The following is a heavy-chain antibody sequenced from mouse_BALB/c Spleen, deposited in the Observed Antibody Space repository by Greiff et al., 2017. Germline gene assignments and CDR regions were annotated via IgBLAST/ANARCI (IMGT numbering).Heavy chain of an antibody. Sequence: DVHLVESGGGLVKPGGSLKLSCAASGFAFSSYDMSWVRQTPEKRLEWVAYISSGGGSTYYPDTVKGRFTISRDNAKNTLYLQMSSLKSEDTAMYYCASLSGYFDYWGQGTTLTVSS. CDR1: GFAFSSYD. D-gene: IGHD3-2*02. J-gene: IGHJ2*01. V-gene: IGHV5-12-1*01. CDR2: ISSGGGST. CDR3: ASLSGYFDY.